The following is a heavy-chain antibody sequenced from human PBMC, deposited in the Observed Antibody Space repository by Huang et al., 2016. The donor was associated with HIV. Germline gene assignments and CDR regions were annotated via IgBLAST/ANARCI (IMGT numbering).Heavy chain of an antibody. D-gene: IGHD2-8*02. CDR1: GFTVSTNY. CDR2: IYSGGTT. CDR3: AKEGDTGAALGY. J-gene: IGHJ4*02. Sequence: EVQLVESGGGLIQPGGSLRLFGAASGFTVSTNYMTWVRQAPGKVWEWVSLIYSGGTTYDADSVKGRFTISRDESENTLYLHMTSLRAGDTAVYYCAKEGDTGAALGYWGQGTLVTVS. V-gene: IGHV3-53*01.